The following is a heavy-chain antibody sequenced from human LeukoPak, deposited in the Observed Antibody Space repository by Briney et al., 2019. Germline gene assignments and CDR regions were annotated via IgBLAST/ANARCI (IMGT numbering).Heavy chain of an antibody. V-gene: IGHV4-34*01. CDR1: GGSFSGYY. Sequence: SETLSLTCAVYGGSFSGYYWSRIRQPPGKGLEWIGEINHSGSTNYNPSLKSRVTISVDTSKNQFSLKLSSVTAADTAVYYCARRGRVFGYDYWSGFPRHWYFDLWGRGTLVTVSS. CDR3: ARRGRVFGYDYWSGFPRHWYFDL. J-gene: IGHJ2*01. CDR2: INHSGST. D-gene: IGHD3-3*01.